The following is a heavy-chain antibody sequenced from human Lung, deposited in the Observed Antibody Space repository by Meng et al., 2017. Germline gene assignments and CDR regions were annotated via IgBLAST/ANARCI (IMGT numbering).Heavy chain of an antibody. D-gene: IGHD3-10*01. Sequence: ASVKVSCKASGYTFSSYAIHWVRQAPGQGLAWMGWISGYNGNPNYAQKFQGRVTMTTDTSTSTAYMELRSLRSDDTAVYYCARPTSTMVRGRITQFYYKLYAMDVWGQGTTVTVSS. V-gene: IGHV1-18*01. CDR1: GYTFSSYA. J-gene: IGHJ6*02. CDR2: ISGYNGNP. CDR3: ARPTSTMVRGRITQFYYKLYAMDV.